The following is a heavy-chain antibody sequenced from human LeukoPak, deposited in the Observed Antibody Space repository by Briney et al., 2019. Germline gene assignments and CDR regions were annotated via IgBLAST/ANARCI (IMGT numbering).Heavy chain of an antibody. J-gene: IGHJ4*02. CDR1: GFTVSSNS. CDR3: AKDPYSSPYYGPGY. Sequence: PGGSLRLSCTVSGFTVSSNSMSWVRQAPGKGLEWVSTINGSGDRKYYTDSVKGRFTISRVSSENTLYLQMNSLRADDTAVYYCAKDPYSSPYYGPGYLGQGTLVTVSS. D-gene: IGHD6-19*01. V-gene: IGHV3-23*01. CDR2: INGSGDRK.